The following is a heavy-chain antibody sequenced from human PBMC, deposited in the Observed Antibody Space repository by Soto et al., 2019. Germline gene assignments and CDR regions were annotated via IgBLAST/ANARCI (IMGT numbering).Heavy chain of an antibody. D-gene: IGHD6-6*01. CDR1: GYTFTGYY. CDR3: GREAARPFGRYYYGMDV. V-gene: IGHV1-2*04. CDR2: INPNSGGT. J-gene: IGHJ6*02. Sequence: ASVKVSCKASGYTFTGYYMHWVRQAPGQGLEWMGWINPNSGGTNYAQKFQGWVTMTRDTSITTAYRELSRLRSDDTAMYYCGREAARPFGRYYYGMDVGGQGTTVTVSS.